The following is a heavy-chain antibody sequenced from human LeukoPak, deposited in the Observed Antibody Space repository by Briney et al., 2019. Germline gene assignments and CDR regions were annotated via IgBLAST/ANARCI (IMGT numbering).Heavy chain of an antibody. CDR2: MNPNSGNT. CDR3: ARAQGLGYDILTGYPNWFDP. Sequence: RASVKVSCKASGYTSTSYGINWVRQATGQGLEWMGWMNPNSGNTGYAQKFQGRVTMTRNTSISTAYMELSSLRSEDTAVYYCARAQGLGYDILTGYPNWFDPWGQGTLVTVSS. J-gene: IGHJ5*02. D-gene: IGHD3-9*01. V-gene: IGHV1-8*01. CDR1: GYTSTSYG.